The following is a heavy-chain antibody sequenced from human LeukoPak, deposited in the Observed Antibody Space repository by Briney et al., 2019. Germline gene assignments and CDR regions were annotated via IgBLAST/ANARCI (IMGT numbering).Heavy chain of an antibody. V-gene: IGHV1-8*01. D-gene: IGHD3-16*01. CDR3: ARRRGTFGGAGYYFDS. Sequence: GASVKVSCRASGYAFTSYDINWVRQATGQGLECMGWMNPDSANTGYAQKFQGRVTMTRNTSISTAYMELSSLRSEDTAVYYCARRRGTFGGAGYYFDSWGQGTLVTVSS. CDR1: GYAFTSYD. J-gene: IGHJ4*02. CDR2: MNPDSANT.